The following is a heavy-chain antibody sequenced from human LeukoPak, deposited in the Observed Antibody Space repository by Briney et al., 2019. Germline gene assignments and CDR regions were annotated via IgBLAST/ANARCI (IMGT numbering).Heavy chain of an antibody. D-gene: IGHD1-26*01. J-gene: IGHJ3*02. CDR1: GGSISSYY. Sequence: SSETPSLTCTVSGGSISSYYWSWIRQPPGKGLEWIGYIYYSGSTNYNPSLKSRVTISVDTSKNQFSLKLSSVTAADTAVYYCARSYSGTSDFRPAFDIWGQGTMVTVSS. CDR2: IYYSGST. V-gene: IGHV4-59*01. CDR3: ARSYSGTSDFRPAFDI.